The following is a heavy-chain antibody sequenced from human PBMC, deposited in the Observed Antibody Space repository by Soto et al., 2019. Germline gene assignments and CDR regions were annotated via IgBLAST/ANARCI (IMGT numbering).Heavy chain of an antibody. J-gene: IGHJ4*02. CDR2: IIPILGTA. D-gene: IGHD3-9*01. V-gene: IGHV1-69*08. CDR3: AREEMTGYYCDY. CDR1: GGTFSSYT. Sequence: ASVKVSCKASGGTFSSYTISWVRQAPGQGLEWMGRIIPILGTANYAQKFQGRVTITADKSTSTAYMELSSLRSEDTAVYYCAREEMTGYYCDYWGQGTLVTVSS.